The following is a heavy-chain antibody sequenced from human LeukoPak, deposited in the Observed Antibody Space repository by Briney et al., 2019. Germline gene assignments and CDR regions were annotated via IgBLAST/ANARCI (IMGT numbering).Heavy chain of an antibody. J-gene: IGHJ6*04. CDR3: ARGLRQGSAWSWGPKEKSYQYMDV. CDR2: INPRGST. D-gene: IGHD6-19*01. V-gene: IGHV4-34*01. CDR1: GGSFSSHC. Sequence: SETLSLTCGVSGGSFSSHCWTWIRQPPGKGLEWIGEINPRGSTNYNPSLESRVTVSADTSRNQLSLSLTSVTAADSAVYFCARGLRQGSAWSWGPKEKSYQYMDVWGAGTTVIVSS.